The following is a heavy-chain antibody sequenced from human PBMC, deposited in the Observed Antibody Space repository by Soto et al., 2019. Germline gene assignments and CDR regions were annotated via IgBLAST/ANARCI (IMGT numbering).Heavy chain of an antibody. V-gene: IGHV1-69*13. D-gene: IGHD6-6*01. J-gene: IGHJ4*02. CDR1: GGTFSSYA. Sequence: ASVKVSCKASGGTFSSYAISRVRQAPGQGLEWMGGIIPIFGTANYAQKFQGRVTITADESTSTAYMELSSLRSEDTAVYYCARDQTSSSSGLTAVYWGQGTLVTVSS. CDR2: IIPIFGTA. CDR3: ARDQTSSSSGLTAVY.